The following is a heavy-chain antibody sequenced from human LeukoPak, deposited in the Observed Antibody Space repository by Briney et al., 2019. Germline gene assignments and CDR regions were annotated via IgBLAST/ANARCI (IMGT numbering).Heavy chain of an antibody. D-gene: IGHD3-9*01. CDR1: GFTFSSYW. CDR3: ARALDILTGTFDY. CDR2: INVDGGTT. Sequence: PGGSLRLSCEASGFTFSSYWMHWVRQAPGKGLVWISRINVDGGTTDYADSVRGRFTISRDNAKNTLYLQMNNLRAEDTAVYYCARALDILTGTFDYWGQGTLVTVSS. J-gene: IGHJ4*02. V-gene: IGHV3-74*01.